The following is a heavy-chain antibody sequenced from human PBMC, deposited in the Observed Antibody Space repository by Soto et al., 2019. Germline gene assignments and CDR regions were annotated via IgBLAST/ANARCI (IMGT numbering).Heavy chain of an antibody. D-gene: IGHD2-21*01. V-gene: IGHV1-18*01. CDR1: GFSSTTYA. CDR2: ISADSGEP. J-gene: IGHJ4*02. Sequence: ASVKVSCKASGFSSTTYAFSWVRRAPGQGLEWMGLISADSGEPRYAQKFQGRVAMTTDTSTRTAYMELRGLTSDDTAVYYCGFIAGLDFWSQVTRVTVSS. CDR3: GFIAGLDF.